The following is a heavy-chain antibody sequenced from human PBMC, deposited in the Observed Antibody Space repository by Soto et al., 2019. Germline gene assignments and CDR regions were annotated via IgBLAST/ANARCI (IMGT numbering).Heavy chain of an antibody. CDR2: IYATGTT. V-gene: IGHV4-4*07. D-gene: IGHD1-1*01. CDR3: VRDGTKTLRDWFDP. CDR1: GASISGFY. Sequence: PSETLSLTCSVSGASISGFYWSWIRKSAGKGLEWIGRIYATGTTDYNPSLKSRVMMSVDTSKKQFSLKLRSVTAADTAVYYCVRDGTKTLRDWFDPWGQGISVTVSS. J-gene: IGHJ5*02.